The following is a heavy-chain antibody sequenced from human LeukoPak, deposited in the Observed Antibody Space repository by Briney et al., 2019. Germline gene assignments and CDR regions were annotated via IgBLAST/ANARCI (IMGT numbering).Heavy chain of an antibody. CDR2: IYYSGST. D-gene: IGHD1-1*01. Sequence: YWSWIRQPPGKGLEWIGYIYYSGSTNYNPSLKSRVTISVDTSKNQFSLKLSSVTAADTAVYYCARVERYTESWYFDLWGRGTLVTVSS. CDR3: ARVERYTESWYFDL. J-gene: IGHJ2*01. CDR1: Y. V-gene: IGHV4-59*01.